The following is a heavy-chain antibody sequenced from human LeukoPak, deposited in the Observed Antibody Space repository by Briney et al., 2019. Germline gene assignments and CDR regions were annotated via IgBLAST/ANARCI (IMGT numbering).Heavy chain of an antibody. CDR3: VKASSSSPQYNWFDA. J-gene: IGHJ5*02. D-gene: IGHD6-6*01. Sequence: GGSLRLSCAASGFTFSTYAMSWVRQAPGKGLEWISVVSGTGGRTYYADSVKGRFTISRDNSKNTLYLQMNSLRAEDTALYYCVKASSSSPQYNWFDAWGQGTLVTVSS. CDR1: GFTFSTYA. V-gene: IGHV3-23*01. CDR2: VSGTGGRT.